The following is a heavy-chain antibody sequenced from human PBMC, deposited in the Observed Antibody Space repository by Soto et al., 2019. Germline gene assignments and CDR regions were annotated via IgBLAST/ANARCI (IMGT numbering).Heavy chain of an antibody. J-gene: IGHJ5*02. D-gene: IGHD6-13*01. Sequence: QLQLQESGPGLVKPSETLSLTCTVSGGSISSSSYYWGWLRQPPGKGLEWIGSIYYRGSTYYNPSRKSRVTISVDTSKNQFPLKLSSVTAADTALYYCARHARHQLSANWFDPWGQGTLVTVSS. CDR3: ARHARHQLSANWFDP. V-gene: IGHV4-39*01. CDR2: IYYRGST. CDR1: GGSISSSSYY.